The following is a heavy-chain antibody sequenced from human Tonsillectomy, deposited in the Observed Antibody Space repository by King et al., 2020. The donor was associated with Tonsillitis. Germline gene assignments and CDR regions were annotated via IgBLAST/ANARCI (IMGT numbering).Heavy chain of an antibody. V-gene: IGHV1-69*04. Sequence: QLVQSGAEVKKPGSSVKVSCKASGVTFSSFAISWVRQAPGQGLEWMGRIIPILGIANYAQKFQGRVTITADKSTSTAYMELSSLRSDDTAVYYCARGGFGVAGSAAFDIWGQGTMVTVSS. CDR2: IIPILGIA. CDR1: GVTFSSFA. CDR3: ARGGFGVAGSAAFDI. D-gene: IGHD6-19*01. J-gene: IGHJ3*02.